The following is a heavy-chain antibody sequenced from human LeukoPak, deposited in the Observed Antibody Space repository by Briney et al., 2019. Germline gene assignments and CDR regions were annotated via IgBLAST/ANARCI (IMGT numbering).Heavy chain of an antibody. CDR2: ISYDGSNK. J-gene: IGHJ4*02. Sequence: GGSLRLSCAVSGFTFSSYAMHWVRQAPGKGLEWVAVISYDGSNKYYADSVKGRFTISRDNSKNTLYLQMNSLRAEDTAVYYCARGEGRYQLLQDFDYWGQGTLVTVSS. CDR3: ARGEGRYQLLQDFDY. CDR1: GFTFSSYA. V-gene: IGHV3-30-3*01. D-gene: IGHD2-2*01.